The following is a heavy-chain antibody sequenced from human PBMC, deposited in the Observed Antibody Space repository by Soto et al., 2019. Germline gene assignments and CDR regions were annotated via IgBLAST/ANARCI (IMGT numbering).Heavy chain of an antibody. Sequence: QVQLVESGGGVVQPGRSLRLSCAASGFTFSSYGMHWVRQAPGKGLEWVAVIWYDGSNKYYADSVKGRFTISRDNSKNTLYLQMNSLRAEDTAVYYCARDRLVGEYYFDYWGQGTLVTVSS. D-gene: IGHD6-19*01. CDR3: ARDRLVGEYYFDY. J-gene: IGHJ4*02. CDR1: GFTFSSYG. V-gene: IGHV3-33*01. CDR2: IWYDGSNK.